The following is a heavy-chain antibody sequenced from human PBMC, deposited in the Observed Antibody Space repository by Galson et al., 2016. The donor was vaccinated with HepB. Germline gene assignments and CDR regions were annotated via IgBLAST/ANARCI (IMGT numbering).Heavy chain of an antibody. Sequence: SLRLSCAASGFTFSRYDMHWVRQAPGKGLEWVAVISSDGSNKYYADSVKGRFTISRDNSKNMVYLQMNSLRVDDTAVYYCAKDDDDYNDAFDIWGQGTMVTVSS. CDR2: ISSDGSNK. J-gene: IGHJ3*02. D-gene: IGHD5-24*01. CDR1: GFTFSRYD. V-gene: IGHV3-30*07. CDR3: AKDDDDYNDAFDI.